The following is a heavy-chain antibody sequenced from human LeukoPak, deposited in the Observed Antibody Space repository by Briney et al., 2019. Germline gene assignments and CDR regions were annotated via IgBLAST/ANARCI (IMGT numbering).Heavy chain of an antibody. CDR2: IYYSGST. V-gene: IGHV4-39*07. CDR3: ARDPAAVSGYYYLFDY. Sequence: SETLSLTCTVSGGSISSSSYYWGWIRQPPGKGLEWIGSIYYSGSTYYNPSLKSRVTISVDTSKNQFSLKLSSVTAADTAVYYCARDPAAVSGYYYLFDYWGQGTLVTVSS. D-gene: IGHD3-22*01. J-gene: IGHJ4*02. CDR1: GGSISSSSYY.